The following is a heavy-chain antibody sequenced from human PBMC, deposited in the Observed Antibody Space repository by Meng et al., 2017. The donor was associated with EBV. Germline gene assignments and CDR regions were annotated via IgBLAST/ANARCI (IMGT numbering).Heavy chain of an antibody. J-gene: IGHJ5*02. Sequence: QVHLVQCGAEVKKPRASGKVCCKASVYTFTGYYTHWVRQAPGQGLEWMGRINPNSGGTNYAQKFQGRVTMTRDTSISTAYMELSRLRSDDTAVYYCAKGADLAAAGTFWFDPWGQGTLVTVSS. CDR2: INPNSGGT. D-gene: IGHD6-13*01. CDR1: VYTFTGYY. CDR3: AKGADLAAAGTFWFDP. V-gene: IGHV1-2*06.